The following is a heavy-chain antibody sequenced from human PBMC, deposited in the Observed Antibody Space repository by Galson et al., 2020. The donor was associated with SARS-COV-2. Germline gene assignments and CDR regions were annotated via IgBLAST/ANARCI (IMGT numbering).Heavy chain of an antibody. D-gene: IGHD1-26*01. J-gene: IGHJ4*02. V-gene: IGHV3-30*04. Sequence: SGFTFSNYVMHWVRQAPGKGPEWVAVISSDGSNSFYADSLKGRFTISRDNSKSTLYLQMNSLRAEDTAVYYCARGGEWELPYYFDYWGQGTLVTVSS. CDR2: ISSDGSNS. CDR3: ARGGEWELPYYFDY. CDR1: GFTFSNYV.